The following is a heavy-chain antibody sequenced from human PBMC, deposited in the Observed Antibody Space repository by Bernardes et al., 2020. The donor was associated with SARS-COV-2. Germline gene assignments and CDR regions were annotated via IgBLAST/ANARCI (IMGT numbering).Heavy chain of an antibody. CDR2: ISSSSSYI. CDR1: GFTFSSYS. J-gene: IGHJ4*02. CDR3: ARDGLVGGFDY. D-gene: IGHD6-19*01. Sequence: GWSLRLSCAASGFTFSSYSMNWVRQAPGKGLEWVSSISSSSSYIYYADSVKGRFTISRDNAKNSLYLQMNSLRAEDTAVYYCARDGLVGGFDYWGQGTLVTVSS. V-gene: IGHV3-21*01.